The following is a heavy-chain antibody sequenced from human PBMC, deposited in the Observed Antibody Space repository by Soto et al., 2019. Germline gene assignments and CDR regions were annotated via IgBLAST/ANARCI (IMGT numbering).Heavy chain of an antibody. V-gene: IGHV4-31*03. CDR1: GGSISSGGYY. CDR2: IYYSGST. Sequence: SETLSLTCTVSGGSISSGGYYWSWIRQHPGKGLEWIGYIYYSGSTYYNPSLKSRVTISVDTSKNQFSLKLSSVTAADTAVYYCAREMYYYDSSGYYNWFDSWGQGTLVTVSS. CDR3: AREMYYYDSSGYYNWFDS. D-gene: IGHD3-22*01. J-gene: IGHJ5*01.